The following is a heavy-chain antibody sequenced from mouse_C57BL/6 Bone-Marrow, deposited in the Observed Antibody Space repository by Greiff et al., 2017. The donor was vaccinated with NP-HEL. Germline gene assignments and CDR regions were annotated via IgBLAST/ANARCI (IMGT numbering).Heavy chain of an antibody. CDR3: ATYYSNYASYFDY. J-gene: IGHJ2*01. V-gene: IGHV3-6*01. Sequence: ESGPGLVKPSQSLSLTCSVTGYSITSGYYWNWIRQFPGNKLEWMGYISYDGSNNYNPSLKNRISITRDTSKNQFFLKLNSVTTEDTATYYCATYYSNYASYFDYWGQGTTLTVSS. D-gene: IGHD2-5*01. CDR1: GYSITSGYY. CDR2: ISYDGSN.